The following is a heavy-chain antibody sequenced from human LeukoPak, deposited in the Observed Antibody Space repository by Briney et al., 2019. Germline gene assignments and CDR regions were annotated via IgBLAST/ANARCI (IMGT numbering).Heavy chain of an antibody. J-gene: IGHJ4*02. CDR3: AKDHETGDFWSGYYFDD. Sequence: PGGFLRLSCAASGFTFSSYGMHWVRQAPGKGLEWVAVISYDGSNKYYADSVKGRFTISRDNSKNTLYLRMNSLRAEDTAVYYCAKDHETGDFWSGYYFDDWGQGTLVTVSS. D-gene: IGHD3-3*01. V-gene: IGHV3-30*18. CDR1: GFTFSSYG. CDR2: ISYDGSNK.